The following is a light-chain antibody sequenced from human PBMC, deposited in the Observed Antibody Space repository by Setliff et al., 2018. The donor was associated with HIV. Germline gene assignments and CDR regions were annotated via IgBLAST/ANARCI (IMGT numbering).Light chain of an antibody. V-gene: IGLV2-11*01. CDR3: CSYADSGTYL. CDR2: DVT. J-gene: IGLJ1*01. CDR1: SSDVGAYNY. Sequence: QSALTQPRSVSGSPGQSVTISCTGSSSDVGAYNYVSWYQQHPGKAPKLMIYDVTKRPSGVPDRFSGSKSGNTASLTISGLQAEDEADYYCCSYADSGTYLFGTETKVTVL.